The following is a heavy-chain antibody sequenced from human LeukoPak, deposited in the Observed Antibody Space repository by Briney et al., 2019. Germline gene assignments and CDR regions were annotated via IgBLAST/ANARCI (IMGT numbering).Heavy chain of an antibody. V-gene: IGHV3-7*01. CDR2: IKPEGSER. J-gene: IGHJ4*02. CDR3: ARDWGAYYHFFDY. Sequence: GGSLRLSCEASGFSMSVYWMSWVRQAPGKGLEWVGNIKPEGSERNYVDSVKGRFNISRDNAKKSLYLQMNSLRAEDTAVYYCARDWGAYYHFFDYWGQGTLVTVSS. CDR1: GFSMSVYW. D-gene: IGHD3-22*01.